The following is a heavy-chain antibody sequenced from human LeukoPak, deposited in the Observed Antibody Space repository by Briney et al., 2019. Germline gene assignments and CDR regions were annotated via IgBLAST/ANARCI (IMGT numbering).Heavy chain of an antibody. D-gene: IGHD6-19*01. CDR1: GGSISSSGYC. J-gene: IGHJ4*02. CDR2: FYYSRST. CDR3: ARVEEQWLSIDY. Sequence: SETLSLTCTVSGGSISSSGYCWGWLRQPPGKGLEWIGSFYYSRSTYYNPSLKSRVTISVDTSKNQFSLKLSSVTAADTAVYYCARVEEQWLSIDYWGQGTLVTVSS. V-gene: IGHV4-39*07.